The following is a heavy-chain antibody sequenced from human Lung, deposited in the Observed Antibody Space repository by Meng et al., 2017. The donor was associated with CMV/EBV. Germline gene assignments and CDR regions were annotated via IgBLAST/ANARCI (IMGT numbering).Heavy chain of an antibody. CDR2: IYWDDDK. Sequence: QITFKESGPTLVKPTXSLPLPCTFSGFSLSTSGVGVGWIRQPPGKALEWLALIYWDDDKRYSPSLKSRLTITKDTSKNQVVLTMTNMDPVDTATYYCAHRRRVQEFDSWEQGTLVTVSS. J-gene: IGHJ5*01. D-gene: IGHD3-10*01. CDR3: AHRRRVQEFDS. CDR1: GFSLSTSGVG. V-gene: IGHV2-5*02.